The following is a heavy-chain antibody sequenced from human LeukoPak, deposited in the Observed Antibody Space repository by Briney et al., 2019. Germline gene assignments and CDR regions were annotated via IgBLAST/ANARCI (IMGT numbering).Heavy chain of an antibody. Sequence: GASVTVSFKPSVYMCTMYYMHWVRQAPGQGLEWMGWINPNSGGTNYAQKFQGRVTMTRDTSIRTAYLDLNRLRSDDTAVYYCARVVAVTGTPVYYMDVWGKGTTVTVSS. CDR2: INPNSGGT. J-gene: IGHJ6*03. CDR3: ARVVAVTGTPVYYMDV. V-gene: IGHV1-2*02. D-gene: IGHD6-19*01. CDR1: VYMCTMYY.